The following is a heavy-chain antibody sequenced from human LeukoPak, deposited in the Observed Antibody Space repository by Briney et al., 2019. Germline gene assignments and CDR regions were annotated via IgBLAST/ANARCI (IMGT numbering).Heavy chain of an antibody. CDR2: ISKSGDST. D-gene: IGHD3-10*01. J-gene: IGHJ4*02. CDR3: AKEPTYYSGSGSYSHFDY. V-gene: IGHV3-23*01. CDR1: GFSFSSYA. Sequence: PGGSLRLSCAASGFSFSSYAMSWVRQAPGKGLEWVSAISKSGDSTFYADSVKGRFTISRDNSKNTLYLQMNSLRAEDTAVYYCAKEPTYYSGSGSYSHFDYWGQGTLVTVSS.